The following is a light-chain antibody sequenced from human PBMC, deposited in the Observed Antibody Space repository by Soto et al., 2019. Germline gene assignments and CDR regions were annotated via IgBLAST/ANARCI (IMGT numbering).Light chain of an antibody. CDR1: QSVSSY. J-gene: IGKJ4*01. CDR3: QQQSNWPPLT. V-gene: IGKV3-11*01. CDR2: DAS. Sequence: EIVLTQSPATLSLSPGARATLSCRASQSVSSYLAWYQQKPGQAPRLLIYDASNRATGIPARFSGSGSGTAFTLTISSLEPEDFSVYYCQQQSNWPPLTFGGGTKVEIK.